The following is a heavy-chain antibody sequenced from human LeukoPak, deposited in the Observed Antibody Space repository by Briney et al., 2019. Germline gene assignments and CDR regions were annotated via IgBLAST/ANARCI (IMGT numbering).Heavy chain of an antibody. Sequence: GGSLRLSCAASGFAFSSYAMSWLRQPPGKGLEWVSTINANSGTTSYAASVRGRFTISRDNSKNTLYLQVNTLRADDTATYYCAKPVSGGLAVTADWFHPWGQGTLVVVSS. V-gene: IGHV3-23*01. CDR1: GFAFSSYA. CDR2: INANSGTT. CDR3: AKPVSGGLAVTADWFHP. J-gene: IGHJ5*01. D-gene: IGHD6-19*01.